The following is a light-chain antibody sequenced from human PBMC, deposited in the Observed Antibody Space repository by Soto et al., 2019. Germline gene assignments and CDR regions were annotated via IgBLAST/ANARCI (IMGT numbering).Light chain of an antibody. Sequence: QSVLTQPPSVSGAPGQRVTISCTGSSSNIGANSDVHWYQQLTGAAPKLLIFGNSKRPSGVSDRFSGSKSGTSASLAITGLQAEDEADYYCSSYTSSSRPLVFGTGTKVTVL. CDR1: SSNIGANSD. V-gene: IGLV1-40*01. CDR3: SSYTSSSRPLV. J-gene: IGLJ1*01. CDR2: GNS.